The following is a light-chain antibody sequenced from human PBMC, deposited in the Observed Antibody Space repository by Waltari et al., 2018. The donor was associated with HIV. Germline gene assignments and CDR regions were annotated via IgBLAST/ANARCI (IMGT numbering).Light chain of an antibody. J-gene: IGKJ2*01. CDR1: QDINTF. V-gene: IGKV1-33*01. CDR3: QQYDNLPPYT. Sequence: SASVGDRVTITCQASQDINTFLTWYQHKPGTAPKLLIYDASYLETGVPSRFSGSGSGTDFSLTISSLQPEDTATYYCQQYDNLPPYTFGQGTKVEIK. CDR2: DAS.